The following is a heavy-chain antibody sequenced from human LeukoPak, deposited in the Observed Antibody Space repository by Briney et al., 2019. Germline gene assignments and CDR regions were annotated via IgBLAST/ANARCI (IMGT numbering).Heavy chain of an antibody. CDR3: ARAPMDSSGYYPNDAFDI. CDR1: GYTFSTYG. V-gene: IGHV1-18*01. CDR2: ISAYTGNT. D-gene: IGHD3-22*01. Sequence: GASVKVSCKASGYTFSTYGISWVRQAPGQGLEWMGWISAYTGNTNYAQNLQGRVTMTTDTSTSTAYMEPRSLRSDDTAVYYCARAPMDSSGYYPNDAFDIWGQGTMVTVSS. J-gene: IGHJ3*02.